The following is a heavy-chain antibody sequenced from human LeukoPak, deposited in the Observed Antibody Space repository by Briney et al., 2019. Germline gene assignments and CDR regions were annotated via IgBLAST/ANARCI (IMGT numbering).Heavy chain of an antibody. Sequence: SVKVSCKASGGTFSSYAISWVRQAPGQGLEWMGRIIPVFGTANYAQKFQGRVTITTDESTSTAYMELSSLRSEDTAVYYCARDPDYYDSSGYYDYWGQGTLVTVAS. CDR3: ARDPDYYDSSGYYDY. J-gene: IGHJ4*02. CDR1: GGTFSSYA. D-gene: IGHD3-22*01. CDR2: IIPVFGTA. V-gene: IGHV1-69*05.